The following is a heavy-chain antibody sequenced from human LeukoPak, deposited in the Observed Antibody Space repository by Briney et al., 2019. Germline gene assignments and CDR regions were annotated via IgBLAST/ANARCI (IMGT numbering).Heavy chain of an antibody. CDR1: GYSISSSYY. Sequence: SETLSLTCTVSGYSISSSYYWGWIRQPPGKGLEWIGNVYHSGTTYYNPSLKSRVTISVDTSKNQFSLRLTSVTAADTAVYYCARGFSAFDIWGLGTMVTVSS. D-gene: IGHD3-3*01. CDR3: ARGFSAFDI. V-gene: IGHV4-38-2*02. CDR2: VYHSGTT. J-gene: IGHJ3*02.